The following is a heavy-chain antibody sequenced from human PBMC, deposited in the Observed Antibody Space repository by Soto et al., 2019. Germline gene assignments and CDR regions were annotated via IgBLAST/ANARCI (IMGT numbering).Heavy chain of an antibody. D-gene: IGHD6-6*01. CDR1: GGSISSGGYY. CDR3: ARGSSIAGLYYGMDV. V-gene: IGHV4-31*03. Sequence: QVQLQESGPGLVKPSQTLSLTCTVSGGSISSGGYYWTWIRQHPGKGLEWIGYNYYSGINYYNQSLKSRVTISLDTSKNQLSLKLSSVTAADTAVYYCARGSSIAGLYYGMDVWGQGTTVTVSS. CDR2: NYYSGIN. J-gene: IGHJ6*02.